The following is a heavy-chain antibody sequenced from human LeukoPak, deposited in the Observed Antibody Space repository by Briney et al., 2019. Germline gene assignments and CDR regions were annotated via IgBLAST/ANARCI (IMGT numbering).Heavy chain of an antibody. V-gene: IGHV4-59*01. J-gene: IGHJ4*02. CDR3: ASGYGKYYFDY. D-gene: IGHD5-12*01. CDR2: IYYSGST. Sequence: SETLSLTCTVSGGSISSYYWSWIRQPPGKGLEWIGYIYYSGSTNYNPSLKSRITISVHTSKNQFSLKLSSVTAADTAVYYCASGYGKYYFDYWGQGTLVTVSS. CDR1: GGSISSYY.